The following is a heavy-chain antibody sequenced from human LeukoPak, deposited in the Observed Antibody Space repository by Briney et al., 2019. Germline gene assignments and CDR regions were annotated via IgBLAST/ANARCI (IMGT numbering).Heavy chain of an antibody. J-gene: IGHJ1*01. V-gene: IGHV4-4*07. Sequence: SETLSLTCTVSGGSISGYYWNWIRLSAGKGLEWIGRIYANGGTNYNPSLRSRVSMSVDTSKNQFSLKLTSVTAADTAIYYCARDFTRNSYAVAEFFHPWGQGTLVSVSS. D-gene: IGHD5-18*01. CDR2: IYANGGT. CDR3: ARDFTRNSYAVAEFFHP. CDR1: GGSISGYY.